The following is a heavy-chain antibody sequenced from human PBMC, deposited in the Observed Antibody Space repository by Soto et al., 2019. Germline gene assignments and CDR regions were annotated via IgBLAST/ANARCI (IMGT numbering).Heavy chain of an antibody. D-gene: IGHD3-10*01. CDR2: IYYSGTT. CDR1: GDSISSGGYY. CDR3: VSTYYTGSSGTFDY. V-gene: IGHV4-31*03. Sequence: SETLSLTCTVSGDSISSGGYYWSWVRQHPGTGMEWIGYIYYSGTTYYNPSLESRVTISADMSENQFSLKVNSVTVADTAVYYCVSTYYTGSSGTFDYWGQGTLVTVS. J-gene: IGHJ4*02.